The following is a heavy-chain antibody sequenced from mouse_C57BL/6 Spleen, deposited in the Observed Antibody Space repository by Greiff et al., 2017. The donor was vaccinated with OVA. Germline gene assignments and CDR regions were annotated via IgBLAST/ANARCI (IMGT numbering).Heavy chain of an antibody. V-gene: IGHV5-4*01. CDR1: GFTFSSYA. J-gene: IGHJ2*01. CDR2: ISDGGSYT. Sequence: EVNVVESGGGLVKPGGSLKLSCAASGFTFSSYAMSWVRQTPEKRLEWVATISDGGSYTYYPDNVKGRFTISRDNAKNNLYLQMSHLKSEDTAMYYCARDQGGLTGTLFDYWGQGTTLTVSS. D-gene: IGHD4-1*01. CDR3: ARDQGGLTGTLFDY.